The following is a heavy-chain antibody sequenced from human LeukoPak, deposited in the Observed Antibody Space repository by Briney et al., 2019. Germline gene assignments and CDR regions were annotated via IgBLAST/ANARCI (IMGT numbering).Heavy chain of an antibody. Sequence: SETLSLTCTVSGGSISGYYWSWIRQPPGEGLEWIGYIYYSGSTNYNPSLKSRITISVDTSKNQFSLKLSSVTAADTAVYYCARVVSGWVDYWGQGTLVTVSS. CDR1: GGSISGYY. D-gene: IGHD6-19*01. CDR3: ARVVSGWVDY. CDR2: IYYSGST. V-gene: IGHV4-59*01. J-gene: IGHJ4*02.